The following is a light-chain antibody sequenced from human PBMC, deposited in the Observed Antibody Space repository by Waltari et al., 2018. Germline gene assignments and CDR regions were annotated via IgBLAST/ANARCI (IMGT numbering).Light chain of an antibody. V-gene: IGLV2-14*01. CDR2: EVS. Sequence: QSALTQTASVSGSPGQSITFSCTGTGSDVGGYDYFSWYQQHPGKVPKLMIYEVSNRPSGVASRFSGYKSGNTASLTVFGLQAEDEDDYYCLSYTSSSTYVCGTGTKVTVL. J-gene: IGLJ1*01. CDR3: LSYTSSSTYV. CDR1: GSDVGGYDY.